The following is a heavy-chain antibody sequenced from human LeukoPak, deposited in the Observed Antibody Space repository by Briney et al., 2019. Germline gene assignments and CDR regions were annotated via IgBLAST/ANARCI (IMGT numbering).Heavy chain of an antibody. CDR1: GFAFTNYW. CDR2: IGKDGSEK. D-gene: IGHD1-1*01. Sequence: GGSLRLSCAASGFAFTNYWMVWVRQAPGKGLEWVASIGKDGSEKSYVDSVKGRFTISRDNARNSLHLQMSNLRVEDTAVYYCTRDIVYLQLEYWGQGALVTVSS. CDR3: TRDIVYLQLEY. J-gene: IGHJ4*02. V-gene: IGHV3-7*01.